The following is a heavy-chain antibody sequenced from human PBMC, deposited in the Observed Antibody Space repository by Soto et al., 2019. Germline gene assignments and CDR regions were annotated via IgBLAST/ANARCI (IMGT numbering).Heavy chain of an antibody. V-gene: IGHV3-33*01. Sequence: GGSLRLSCAASGFTFSSYGMHWVRQAPGKGLEWVAVIWYDGSNKYYADSVKGRFTISRDNSKNTLYLQMNSLRAEDTAVYYCARDGVTPPSTVTTWGWFDPWGQGTLVTVSS. CDR1: GFTFSSYG. CDR2: IWYDGSNK. CDR3: ARDGVTPPSTVTTWGWFDP. D-gene: IGHD4-17*01. J-gene: IGHJ5*02.